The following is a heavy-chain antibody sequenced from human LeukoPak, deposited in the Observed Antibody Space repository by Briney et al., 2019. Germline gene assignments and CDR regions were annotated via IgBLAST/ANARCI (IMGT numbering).Heavy chain of an antibody. D-gene: IGHD4-23*01. CDR3: AREAPVGGVRWSYFDY. Sequence: SETLSLTCTVSGGSISSYYWSWIRQPAGKGLEWIGRIYTSGSTNYNPSLKSRVTMSVDTSKNQFSLKLSSVTAADTAVYYCAREAPVGGVRWSYFDYWGRGTLVTVSS. V-gene: IGHV4-4*07. CDR2: IYTSGST. CDR1: GGSISSYY. J-gene: IGHJ4*02.